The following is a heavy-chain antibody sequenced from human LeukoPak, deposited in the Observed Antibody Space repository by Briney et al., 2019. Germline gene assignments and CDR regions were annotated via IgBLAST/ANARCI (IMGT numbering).Heavy chain of an antibody. Sequence: SETLSLTCTVSGGTISSYYWSWIRQPPGKGREWMGYIYYSGSTNYNPSLKSRVTISVDTSKNQFSLKLSSVTAADTAVYYCARRPAVAYFDYWGQGTLVTVSS. CDR2: IYYSGST. CDR1: GGTISSYY. D-gene: IGHD6-19*01. J-gene: IGHJ4*02. CDR3: ARRPAVAYFDY. V-gene: IGHV4-59*08.